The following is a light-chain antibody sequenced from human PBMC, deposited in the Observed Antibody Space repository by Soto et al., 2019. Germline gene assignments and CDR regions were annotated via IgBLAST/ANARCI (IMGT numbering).Light chain of an antibody. CDR2: DVT. CDR3: NSYAGSDNYVL. CDR1: SSDVGGYNY. Sequence: QSALTQPPSASGSPGQSVTISCTGTSSDVGGYNYVSWNQQHPGKAPKLIIYDVTKRPSGVPDRFSGSKSGNTASLTVSGLQAEDEADYFCNSYAGSDNYVLFGGGTKLTVL. V-gene: IGLV2-8*01. J-gene: IGLJ3*02.